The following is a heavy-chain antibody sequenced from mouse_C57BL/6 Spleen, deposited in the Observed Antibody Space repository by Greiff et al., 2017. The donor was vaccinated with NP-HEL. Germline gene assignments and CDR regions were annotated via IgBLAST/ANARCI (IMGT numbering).Heavy chain of an antibody. CDR2: IDPSDSET. J-gene: IGHJ2*01. Sequence: QVQLQQPGAELVRPGSSVKLSCKASGYTFTSYWMHWVKQRPIQGLEWIGNIDPSDSETHYNQKFKDKATLPVDKSSSTAYMQLSSLTSEDSAVYYCASLSSGWTLFDYWGQGTTLTVSS. CDR3: ASLSSGWTLFDY. D-gene: IGHD3-2*02. CDR1: GYTFTSYW. V-gene: IGHV1-52*01.